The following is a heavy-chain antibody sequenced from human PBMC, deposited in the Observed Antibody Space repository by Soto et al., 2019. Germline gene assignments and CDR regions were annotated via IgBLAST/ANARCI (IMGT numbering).Heavy chain of an antibody. CDR2: MSGDGRT. CDR3: VREEASGSSGLTYYYYYNGMDV. CDR1: GFTFSVSV. D-gene: IGHD3-10*01. V-gene: IGHV3-23*01. Sequence: GSLRLSCVGSGFTFSVSVMAWVRQAPGKGLEWLSVMSGDGRTRYALSVTGRFTISRDNSKNTLYLQMRSLRAEDAAAYYCVREEASGSSGLTYYYYYNGMDVWGQGTTVTVSS. J-gene: IGHJ6*02.